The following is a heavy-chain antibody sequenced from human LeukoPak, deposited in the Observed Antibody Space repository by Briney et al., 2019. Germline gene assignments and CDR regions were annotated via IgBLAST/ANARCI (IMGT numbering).Heavy chain of an antibody. Sequence: GESLKISCKGSGYSFTTYWIGWVRQMPGKSLEWMGIIYPGDSDTTYSPSFEGQVTISADKSISTAYLQWSSLKASDTAMYFCARQTSSSSRVDYWGQGTLVTVSS. CDR3: ARQTSSSSRVDY. V-gene: IGHV5-51*01. J-gene: IGHJ4*02. CDR2: IYPGDSDT. D-gene: IGHD6-6*01. CDR1: GYSFTTYW.